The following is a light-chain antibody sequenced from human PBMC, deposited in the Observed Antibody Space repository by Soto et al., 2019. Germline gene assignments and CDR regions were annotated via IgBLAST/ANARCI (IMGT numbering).Light chain of an antibody. Sequence: AIQMTQSPSSLSASVGDRVTITCRASQGIRNDLGWYQQKPGKAPKLLIYAASSLQSGVPSRFSGSGSGTDFTLPIISLQPEDFATYYCLQDYNYPWTFGQGTKVEIK. CDR1: QGIRND. V-gene: IGKV1-6*01. CDR3: LQDYNYPWT. CDR2: AAS. J-gene: IGKJ1*01.